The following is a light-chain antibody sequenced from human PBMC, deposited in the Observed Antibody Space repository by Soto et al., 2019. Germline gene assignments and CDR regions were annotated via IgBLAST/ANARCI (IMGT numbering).Light chain of an antibody. Sequence: DIQLTQSPSTLSASVGDSVTITCRASQSISSWLAWYQQKPGKSPKLLIYKASSLESGVPSRFSGSGSGTEFTLAISRLQPDDFATYYCQQYNSYSRTFGQGTKVDIK. V-gene: IGKV1-5*03. CDR1: QSISSW. CDR2: KAS. CDR3: QQYNSYSRT. J-gene: IGKJ1*01.